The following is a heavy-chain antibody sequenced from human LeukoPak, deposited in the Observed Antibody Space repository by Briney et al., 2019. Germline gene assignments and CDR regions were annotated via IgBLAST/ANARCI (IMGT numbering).Heavy chain of an antibody. J-gene: IGHJ4*02. CDR3: AREVHYGDLHYFDY. V-gene: IGHV3-21*01. CDR1: GFTFSSYS. CDR2: ISSSSSYI. Sequence: PGGSLRLSCAASGFTFSSYSMNWVRRAPGKGLEWVSFISSSSSYIYYADSVKGRFTISRDNAKNSLYLQMSSLRAEDTAVYCCAREVHYGDLHYFDYWGQGTLVTVSS. D-gene: IGHD4-17*01.